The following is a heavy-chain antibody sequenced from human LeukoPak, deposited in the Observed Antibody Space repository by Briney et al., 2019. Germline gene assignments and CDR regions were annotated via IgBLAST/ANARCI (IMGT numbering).Heavy chain of an antibody. CDR2: IHYSGDT. D-gene: IGHD3-3*01. Sequence: SETLSLTCTVSGGSMTNHYWSWIRQPPGKGLEWIAYIHYSGDTSYNPSLKSRVTISVDTSKNQFSLKLSSVTAADTAVYYCASGPIFGVVVDYWGQGTLVTVSS. J-gene: IGHJ4*02. V-gene: IGHV4-59*11. CDR1: GGSMTNHY. CDR3: ASGPIFGVVVDY.